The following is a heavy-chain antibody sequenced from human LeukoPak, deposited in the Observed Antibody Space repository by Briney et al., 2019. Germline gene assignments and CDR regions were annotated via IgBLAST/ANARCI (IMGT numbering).Heavy chain of an antibody. J-gene: IGHJ5*02. CDR2: AYYSGST. CDR1: DGSISNYC. V-gene: IGHV4-59*08. Sequence: MPSETLSLTCSVFDGSISNYCWSWIRQPPGKGLEWIGYAYYSGSTTYNPSLESRVTISVDTSKNQFSLKLTAVTAADTAVYYCARNSAVATSRSWFDPWGQGTLVTVSS. CDR3: ARNSAVATSRSWFDP. D-gene: IGHD6-19*01.